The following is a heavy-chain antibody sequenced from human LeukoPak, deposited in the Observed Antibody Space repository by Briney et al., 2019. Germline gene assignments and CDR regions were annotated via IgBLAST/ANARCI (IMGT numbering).Heavy chain of an antibody. V-gene: IGHV3-23*01. Sequence: PGGSLRLSCAASGFTFNIYAMSWVRQAPGKGLEWVSSITSSGDDTFHADSVKDRFTISRDNSKSTLYLQMSRLRVEDTAVYYCAKDRPNYHESNGHYYRLNGDSWGQGTLVTVSS. CDR3: AKDRPNYHESNGHYYRLNGDS. D-gene: IGHD3-22*01. CDR1: GFTFNIYA. J-gene: IGHJ5*01. CDR2: ITSSGDDT.